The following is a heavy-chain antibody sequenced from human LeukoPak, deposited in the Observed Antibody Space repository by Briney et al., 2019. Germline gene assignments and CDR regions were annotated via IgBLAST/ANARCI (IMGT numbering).Heavy chain of an antibody. J-gene: IGHJ4*02. CDR1: VFTFTTYT. Sequence: GGSLRLSCAASVFTFTTYTMQWLRQAPGRGLEWVGVISYDGYSKSCADSVRRRFTVSRDIYKSTLYLQMNSLTTEDTAVYYWARDCCGQWYYFASWGQGTLVTVSS. D-gene: IGHD6-19*01. CDR2: ISYDGYSK. V-gene: IGHV3-30-3*01. CDR3: ARDCCGQWYYFAS.